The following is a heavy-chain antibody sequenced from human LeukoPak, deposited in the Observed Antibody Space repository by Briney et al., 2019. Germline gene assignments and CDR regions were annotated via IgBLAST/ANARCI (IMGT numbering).Heavy chain of an antibody. CDR2: IYHSGST. D-gene: IGHD6-19*01. V-gene: IGHV4-4*02. Sequence: SGTLSLTCAVSGGSISSSNWWSWVRPPPGKGLEWIGEIYHSGSTNYNPSLKSRVTISVDTSKNQFSLKLSSVTAADTAVYYCARDGSGWGVGGDYWGQGTLVTVSS. CDR1: GGSISSSNW. CDR3: ARDGSGWGVGGDY. J-gene: IGHJ4*02.